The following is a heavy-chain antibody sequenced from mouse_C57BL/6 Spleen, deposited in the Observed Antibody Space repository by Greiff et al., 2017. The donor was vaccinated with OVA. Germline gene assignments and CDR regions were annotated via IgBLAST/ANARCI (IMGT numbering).Heavy chain of an antibody. D-gene: IGHD2-1*01. CDR1: GYAFTNYL. Sequence: VKLQESGAELVRPGTSVKVSCKASGYAFTNYLIEWVKQRPGQGLEWIGVINPGSGGTNYNEKFKGKATLTADKSSSTAYMQLSSLTSEDSAVYFCAQSYGNFDYWGQGTTLTVSS. J-gene: IGHJ2*01. CDR3: AQSYGNFDY. CDR2: INPGSGGT. V-gene: IGHV1-54*01.